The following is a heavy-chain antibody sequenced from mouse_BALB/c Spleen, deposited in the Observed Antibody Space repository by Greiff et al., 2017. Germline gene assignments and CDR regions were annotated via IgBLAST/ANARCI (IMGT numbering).Heavy chain of an antibody. V-gene: IGHV5-12-1*01. Sequence: EVQVVESGGGLVKPGGSLKLSCAASGFAFSSYDMSWVRQTPEKRLEWVAYISSGGGSTYYPDTVKGRFTISRDNAKNTLYLQMSSLKSEDTAMYYCARRSGYYYAIDYWGQGTSVTVSS. CDR2: ISSGGGST. CDR3: ARRSGYYYAIDY. D-gene: IGHD4-1*01. J-gene: IGHJ4*01. CDR1: GFAFSSYD.